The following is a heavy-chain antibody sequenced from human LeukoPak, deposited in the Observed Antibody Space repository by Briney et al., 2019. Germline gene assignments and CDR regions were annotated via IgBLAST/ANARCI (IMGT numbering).Heavy chain of an antibody. CDR3: ARGSFGGALSDGMAV. CDR1: GGSINSYY. D-gene: IGHD2-21*01. J-gene: IGHJ6*02. V-gene: IGHV4-59*01. Sequence: SETLSLTCTVSGGSINSYYWSWIRQPPGKGLEWIGYIYYSGNTNYNPYLESRGTISVATSKHQFSLRLSSVTAADTAVYYCARGSFGGALSDGMAVCGQGTTVTVSS. CDR2: IYYSGNT.